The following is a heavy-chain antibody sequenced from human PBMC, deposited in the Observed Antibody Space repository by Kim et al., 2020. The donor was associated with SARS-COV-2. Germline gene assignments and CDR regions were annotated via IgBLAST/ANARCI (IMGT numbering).Heavy chain of an antibody. CDR1: GFTFSSYA. CDR2: ISYDGSNK. D-gene: IGHD6-13*01. Sequence: GGSLRLSCAASGFTFSSYAMHWVRQAPGKGLEWVAVISYDGSNKYYADSVKGRFTISRDNSKNTLYLQMNSLRAEDTAVYYCASPTSSWYPYYYYGMDVWGQGTTVTVSS. CDR3: ASPTSSWYPYYYYGMDV. V-gene: IGHV3-30*04. J-gene: IGHJ6*02.